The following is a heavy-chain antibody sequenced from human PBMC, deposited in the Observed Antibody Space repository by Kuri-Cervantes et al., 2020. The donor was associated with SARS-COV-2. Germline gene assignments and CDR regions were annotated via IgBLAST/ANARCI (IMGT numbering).Heavy chain of an antibody. D-gene: IGHD7-27*01. CDR3: ARPGGTGNFDY. V-gene: IGHV1-2*06. CDR1: GYTFTGYY. CDR2: INPNSGGT. Sequence: ASVKVSCKASGYTFTGYYMHWVRQAPGQGLEWMGRINPNSGGTNYAQKFQGRVTMTRDTSISTAYLELSSLRSEDTAVYYCARPGGTGNFDYWGQGTLVTVSS. J-gene: IGHJ4*02.